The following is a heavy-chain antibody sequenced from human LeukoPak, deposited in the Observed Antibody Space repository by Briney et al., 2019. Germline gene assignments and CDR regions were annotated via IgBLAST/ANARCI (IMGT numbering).Heavy chain of an antibody. Sequence: GGSLRLSCVGPGFTFLTYWMSWVRQAPGKGLEWVPSIKGDEGDKKFVDSVKGRFTISRDNSLNSLYLQINSPGAEDTAVYCCARGDEERVYRPSYYWGQGTLVTVSS. D-gene: IGHD1-26*01. V-gene: IGHV3-7*01. CDR1: GFTFLTYW. CDR2: IKGDEGDK. CDR3: ARGDEERVYRPSYY. J-gene: IGHJ4*02.